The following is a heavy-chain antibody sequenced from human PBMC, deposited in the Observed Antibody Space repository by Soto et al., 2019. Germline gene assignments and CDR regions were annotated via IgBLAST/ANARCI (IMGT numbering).Heavy chain of an antibody. CDR3: AKGGSSWSKGFTWFDP. D-gene: IGHD6-13*01. Sequence: PGGSLRLSCAASGFTFSSYAMSWVRQAPGKGLEWVSAISGSGGSTYYADSVKGRFTISRDNSKNTLYLQMNSLRAEDTAVYYCAKGGSSWSKGFTWFDPWGQGTLVTVSS. CDR1: GFTFSSYA. V-gene: IGHV3-23*01. CDR2: ISGSGGST. J-gene: IGHJ5*02.